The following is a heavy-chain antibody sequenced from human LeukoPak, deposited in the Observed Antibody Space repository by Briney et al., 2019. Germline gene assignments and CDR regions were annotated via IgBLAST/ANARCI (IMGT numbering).Heavy chain of an antibody. V-gene: IGHV3-66*01. D-gene: IGHD3-9*01. CDR1: GFTVSSNY. CDR3: ARERYDILTGYLEYGMDV. Sequence: TGGSLRLSCAASGFTVSSNYMSWVRQAPGKGLEWVSVIYSGGSTYYADSVKGRFTISRDNSKNTLYLQMNSQRAEDTAVYYCARERYDILTGYLEYGMDVWGQGTTVTVSS. J-gene: IGHJ6*02. CDR2: IYSGGST.